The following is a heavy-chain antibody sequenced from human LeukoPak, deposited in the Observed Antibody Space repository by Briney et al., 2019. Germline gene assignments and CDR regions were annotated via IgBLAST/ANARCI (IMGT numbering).Heavy chain of an antibody. D-gene: IGHD5-12*01. V-gene: IGHV1-69*05. J-gene: IGHJ6*03. Sequence: SVKVSCKASGGTFSSYAISWVRQAPGQGLEWMGGIIPIFGTANNAQKFQGRVTITTDESTSTAYMELSSLRSEDTAVYYCARDGGYGEYTTTDYYYMDVWGKGTTVTVSS. CDR2: IIPIFGTA. CDR1: GGTFSSYA. CDR3: ARDGGYGEYTTTDYYYMDV.